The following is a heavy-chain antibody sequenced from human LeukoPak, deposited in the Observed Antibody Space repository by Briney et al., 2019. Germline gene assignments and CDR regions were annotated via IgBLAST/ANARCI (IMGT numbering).Heavy chain of an antibody. CDR2: INSDGSST. D-gene: IGHD4-23*01. CDR3: TRDLMDYDYGDKGGNY. Sequence: GGSLRLSCVASGFTFSSYWMHWVRQAPGKGLVGVSRINSDGSSTTYADSVKGRFTISRDNAKNTLYLQMNSLRAEDTAVYYCTRDLMDYDYGDKGGNYWGQGTLVTVSS. CDR1: GFTFSSYW. J-gene: IGHJ4*02. V-gene: IGHV3-74*01.